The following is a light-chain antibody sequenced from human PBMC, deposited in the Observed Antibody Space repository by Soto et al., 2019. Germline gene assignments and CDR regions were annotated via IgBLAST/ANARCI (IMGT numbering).Light chain of an antibody. CDR3: QVWDTSPLDVI. Sequence: SYELTQSPSVSVAPGQTARLTCGGDNIGSKTVHWYQQKPGQAPVLVVYDDSDRPSGIPERFSGSNSQNTATLTITGVEAGDEADYYCQVWDTSPLDVIFGGGTKVTV. CDR1: NIGSKT. CDR2: DDS. V-gene: IGLV3-21*02. J-gene: IGLJ2*01.